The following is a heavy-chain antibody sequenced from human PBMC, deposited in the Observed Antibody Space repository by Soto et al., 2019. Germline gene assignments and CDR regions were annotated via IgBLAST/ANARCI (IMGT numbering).Heavy chain of an antibody. V-gene: IGHV3-7*03. Sequence: GESLKISCAASGFTFSSYWMSWVRQAPGKGLEWVANIKQDGSEKYYVDSVKGRFTISRDNAKNSLYLQMNSLRAEDTAVYYCARDLPLSYNWFDPWGQGTLVTVSS. CDR3: ARDLPLSYNWFDP. J-gene: IGHJ5*02. CDR2: IKQDGSEK. D-gene: IGHD6-6*01. CDR1: GFTFSSYW.